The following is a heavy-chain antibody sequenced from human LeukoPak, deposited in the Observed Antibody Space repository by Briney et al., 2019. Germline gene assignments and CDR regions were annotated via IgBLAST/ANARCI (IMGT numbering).Heavy chain of an antibody. CDR2: IRNKANNYAT. CDR1: GFTFSSYT. D-gene: IGHD2-8*02. CDR3: TRHATELGILAPGDY. V-gene: IGHV3-73*01. Sequence: GGSLRLSCSASGFTFSSYTMHWVRQAPGKGLEWVGRIRNKANNYATIYAASVKGRFTISRDDSNNTAYLQMNSLKSEDTAVSYCTRHATELGILAPGDYWGQGTLVTVSS. J-gene: IGHJ4*02.